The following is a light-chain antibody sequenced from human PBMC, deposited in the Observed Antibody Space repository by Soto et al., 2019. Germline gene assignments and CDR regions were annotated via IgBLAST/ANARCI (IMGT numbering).Light chain of an antibody. CDR3: QQYGGSPLT. Sequence: EIVLTQSPGTLSLSPGEGATLSCRASQSIGGNFLAWYQQRRGQAPRLLIHGASNRATGIPDRFSGSGSGTDFTLTITRLELEDFAVYYCQQYGGSPLTFGQGTKVEVK. CDR2: GAS. V-gene: IGKV3-20*01. CDR1: QSIGGNF. J-gene: IGKJ1*01.